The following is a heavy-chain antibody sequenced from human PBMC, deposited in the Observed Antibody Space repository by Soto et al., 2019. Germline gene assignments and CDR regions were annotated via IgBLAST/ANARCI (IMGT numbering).Heavy chain of an antibody. Sequence: GSLRLSCTASGFTFGDYAMSWVRQAPGKGLEWVSVVSSGGGTHYADSVKGRFTVSRDNSKNTLSLQMNSLRADDTAVYYCAKRRGAGGHFDYWGQGALVTAPQ. CDR3: AKRRGAGGHFDY. D-gene: IGHD2-15*01. J-gene: IGHJ4*02. V-gene: IGHV3-23*01. CDR2: VSSGGGT. CDR1: GFTFGDYA.